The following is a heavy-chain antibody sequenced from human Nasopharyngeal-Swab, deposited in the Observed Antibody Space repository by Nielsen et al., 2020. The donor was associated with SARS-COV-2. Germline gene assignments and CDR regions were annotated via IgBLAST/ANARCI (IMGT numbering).Heavy chain of an antibody. CDR1: GFTFDDYT. CDR3: ARGTADYSNPSFDY. Sequence: SLKISCAASGFTFDDYTMHWVRQAPGKGLEWVSGINWNSERKGYADSVKGRFTISRDNAKNSLYLLMNSLRSEDTALYYCARGTADYSNPSFDYWGQGTLVTVPS. J-gene: IGHJ4*02. V-gene: IGHV3-9*01. D-gene: IGHD4-11*01. CDR2: INWNSERK.